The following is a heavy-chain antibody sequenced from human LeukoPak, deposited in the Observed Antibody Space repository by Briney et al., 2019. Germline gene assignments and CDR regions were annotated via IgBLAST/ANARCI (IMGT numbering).Heavy chain of an antibody. CDR1: GFTFDDYT. CDR3: ARDLAWGAFDS. CDR2: VSPPGGGT. V-gene: IGHV3-23*01. D-gene: IGHD7-27*01. J-gene: IGHJ4*02. Sequence: GGSLRLSCAASGFTFDDYTMHWVRQAPGKGLEWLSGVSPPGGGTYYADSVKGRFTISRDDSKNTLSLQMSSLTVEDTAIYYCARDLAWGAFDSWGQGTLVTVSS.